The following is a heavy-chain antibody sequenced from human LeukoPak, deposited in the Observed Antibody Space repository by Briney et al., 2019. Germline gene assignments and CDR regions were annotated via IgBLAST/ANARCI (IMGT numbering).Heavy chain of an antibody. CDR1: GGSISSSSYY. J-gene: IGHJ6*03. V-gene: IGHV4-39*01. CDR2: IYYSGST. CDR3: ARQGPLHDFWSGYKTGYYYMDV. Sequence: SGPTLVKPSQTLSLTCTVSGGSISSSSYYWGWIRQPPGKGLEWIGSIYYSGSTYYNPSLKSRVTISVDTSKNQFSLKLSSVTAADTAVYYCARQGPLHDFWSGYKTGYYYMDVWGKGTTVTVSS. D-gene: IGHD3-3*01.